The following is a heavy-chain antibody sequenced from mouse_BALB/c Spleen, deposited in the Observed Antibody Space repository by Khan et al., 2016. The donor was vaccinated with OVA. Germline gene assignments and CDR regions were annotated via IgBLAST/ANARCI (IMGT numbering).Heavy chain of an antibody. J-gene: IGHJ4*01. V-gene: IGHV5-6*01. CDR1: GFTFSSYG. Sequence: EMQLVESGGDLVKPGGSLKLSCAASGFTFSSYGMTWVRQTPDKRLEWVGAISSGGSYTYYPDILKGRCTISRDNANKTLYLKISRLKSEDTAMYYCSNHPGDYAWSAMDYWGQGTSVTVSS. D-gene: IGHD2-13*01. CDR2: ISSGGSYT. CDR3: SNHPGDYAWSAMDY.